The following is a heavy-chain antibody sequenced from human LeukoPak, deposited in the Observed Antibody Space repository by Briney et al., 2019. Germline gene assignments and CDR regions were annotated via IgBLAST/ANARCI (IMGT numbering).Heavy chain of an antibody. V-gene: IGHV3-74*01. J-gene: IGHJ3*02. CDR3: ARNSYYYDSSGYHDAFDI. Sequence: PGGSLRLSCAASGFTFSSYWMHWVRQAPGKGLVWVSRINGDGSSTSYADSVKGRFTISRDNAKNTLYLQMNSLRAEDTAVYYCARNSYYYDSSGYHDAFDIWGQGTMVTVSS. CDR2: INGDGSST. D-gene: IGHD3-22*01. CDR1: GFTFSSYW.